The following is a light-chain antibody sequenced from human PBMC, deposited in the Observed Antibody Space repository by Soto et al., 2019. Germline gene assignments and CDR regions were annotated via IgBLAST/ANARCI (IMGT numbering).Light chain of an antibody. CDR1: SSNIGAGYD. V-gene: IGLV1-40*01. Sequence: QSVLTQPPSVSGAPGQRVTISCTGSSSNIGAGYDVHWYQQLPGTAPKLLIYGNSNRPSGVPDRFSGSKSGTSASLAITGLRAEDEADYYCQSYDRSLSGWVFGGGTKVTFL. CDR3: QSYDRSLSGWV. J-gene: IGLJ3*02. CDR2: GNS.